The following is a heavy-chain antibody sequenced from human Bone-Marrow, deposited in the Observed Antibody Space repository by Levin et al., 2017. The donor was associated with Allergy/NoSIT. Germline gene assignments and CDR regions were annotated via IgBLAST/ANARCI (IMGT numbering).Heavy chain of an antibody. V-gene: IGHV4-34*01. CDR3: ARVTDQGVNDFWSGYSDQLDL. J-gene: IGHJ5*02. CDR2: ISHSGTT. Sequence: SETLSLTCAVSGGSFSGYYWSWIRQAPGKALEWIGEISHSGTTNYSPSLKSRVTISADMSKNQFSLRLTSVTAADTAVYYCARVTDQGVNDFWSGYSDQLDLWGQGTLVTVSS. CDR1: GGSFSGYY. D-gene: IGHD3-3*01.